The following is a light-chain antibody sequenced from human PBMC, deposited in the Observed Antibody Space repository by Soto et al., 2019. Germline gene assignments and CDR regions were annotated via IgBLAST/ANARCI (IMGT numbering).Light chain of an antibody. V-gene: IGKV1-39*01. J-gene: IGKJ1*01. CDR1: QSISSY. Sequence: DIQMTQSPSSLSASVGDRVTITCRASQSISSYLNWYQQKPGKAPKLLIYAASSLQSGVTSRFSASVSGTDFTLTISSLQPEDFATYYCQQSYSTHWTFGQGTKVEIK. CDR3: QQSYSTHWT. CDR2: AAS.